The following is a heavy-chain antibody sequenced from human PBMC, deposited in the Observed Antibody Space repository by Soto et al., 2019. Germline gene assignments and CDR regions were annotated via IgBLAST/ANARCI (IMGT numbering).Heavy chain of an antibody. D-gene: IGHD3-16*01. CDR3: AIGWGGDIDY. Sequence: QVQLVQSGAEVKKPGASVKVSCKASGYTFTGYYMHWVRQAPGQGLEWMGWINPNSGGTNYAQKFQGRVTMTRDTAFSTAHMERSRLRSEDPGVYCGAIGWGGDIDYWGQGTLVTVSS. CDR1: GYTFTGYY. V-gene: IGHV1-2*02. CDR2: INPNSGGT. J-gene: IGHJ4*02.